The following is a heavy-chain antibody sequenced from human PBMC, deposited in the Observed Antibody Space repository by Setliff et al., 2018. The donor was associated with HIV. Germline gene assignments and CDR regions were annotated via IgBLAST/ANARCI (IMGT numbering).Heavy chain of an antibody. CDR2: IKPDGSEK. D-gene: IGHD2-2*02. CDR1: GFAFSNYW. CDR3: GRTIPPDI. V-gene: IGHV3-7*01. J-gene: IGHJ3*02. Sequence: GGSLRLSCGASGFAFSNYWMTWVRQAPGKGLEWVAHIKPDGSEKYYVDSVKGRFTISRDNAKNSPYLQMNSLRDDDTSMYYCGRTIPPDIWGQGTKVTVSS.